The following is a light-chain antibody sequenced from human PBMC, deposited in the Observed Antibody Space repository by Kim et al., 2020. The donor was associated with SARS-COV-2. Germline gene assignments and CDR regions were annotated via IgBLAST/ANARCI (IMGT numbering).Light chain of an antibody. J-gene: IGKJ1*01. V-gene: IGKV3-15*01. CDR3: QQYYNWPPWT. CDR1: QRVGSS. CDR2: DAS. Sequence: EIVMTQSPDTLSVSPGERATLSCRASQRVGSSLAWYQQKPGQAPRLLIYDASTRATGIPARFSGSGSGTEFTLTISTVQSDDFALYYCQQYYNWPPWTFGQGTKVDIK.